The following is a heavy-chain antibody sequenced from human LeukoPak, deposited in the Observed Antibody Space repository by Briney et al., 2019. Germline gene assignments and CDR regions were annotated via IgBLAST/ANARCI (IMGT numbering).Heavy chain of an antibody. CDR2: INLNTGAT. Sequence: ASVKVSCKASGYNFTDSYIQWVRQAPGQGLQWMGWINLNTGATRYAPRFQGRVTVTTNTSITTAYMELTGLTSDDTALYYCARDPVPAIAVDYFDFWGPGTLVTVSS. V-gene: IGHV1-2*02. CDR1: GYNFTDSY. D-gene: IGHD2-2*01. CDR3: ARDPVPAIAVDYFDF. J-gene: IGHJ4*02.